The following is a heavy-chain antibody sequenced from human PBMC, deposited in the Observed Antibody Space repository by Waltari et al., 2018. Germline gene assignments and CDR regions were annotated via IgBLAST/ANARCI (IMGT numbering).Heavy chain of an antibody. CDR3: ARTRITIFGVVIKGYYMDV. CDR2: IYYSGST. D-gene: IGHD3-3*01. J-gene: IGHJ6*03. CDR1: GGSISSYY. Sequence: QVQLQESGPGLVKPSETLSLTCTVSGGSISSYYWIWIRQPPGKGLEWIGYIYYSGSTNYNPSLKSRVTISVDTSKNQFSLKLSSVTAADTAVYYCARTRITIFGVVIKGYYMDVWGKGTTVTISS. V-gene: IGHV4-59*08.